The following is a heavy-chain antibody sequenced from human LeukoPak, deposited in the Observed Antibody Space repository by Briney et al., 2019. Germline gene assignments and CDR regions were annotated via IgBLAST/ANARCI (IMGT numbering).Heavy chain of an antibody. CDR2: IYYSGST. J-gene: IGHJ5*02. CDR1: GGSISSSSYY. V-gene: IGHV4-39*02. CDR3: ARDAFWSGYSRWFDP. Sequence: PSETLSLTCTVSGGSISSSSYYWGWIRQPPGKGLEWIGSIYYSGSTYYNPSLKSRVTISVDTSKNQFSLKLSSVTAADTAVYYCARDAFWSGYSRWFDPWGQGTLVTVSS. D-gene: IGHD3-3*01.